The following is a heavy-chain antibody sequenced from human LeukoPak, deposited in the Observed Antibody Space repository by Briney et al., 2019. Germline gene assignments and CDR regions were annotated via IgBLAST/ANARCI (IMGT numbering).Heavy chain of an antibody. D-gene: IGHD3-10*02. J-gene: IGHJ6*03. CDR2: IYTSGST. Sequence: SETLSLTCTVSGGSISSYHWSWVRQPPGKGLEWIGYIYTSGSTNYNPSLKSRVTISVDTSKNQFSLKLSSVTAADTAVYYCARHARGGAAYYYYYMDVWGKGTTVTVSS. CDR3: ARHARGGAAYYYYYMDV. V-gene: IGHV4-4*09. CDR1: GGSISSYH.